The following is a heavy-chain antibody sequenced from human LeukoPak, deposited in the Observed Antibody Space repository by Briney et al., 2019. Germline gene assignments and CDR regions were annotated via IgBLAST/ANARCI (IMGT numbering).Heavy chain of an antibody. V-gene: IGHV1-69*13. CDR2: IIPIFGTA. CDR1: GGTFSSYA. J-gene: IGHJ4*02. CDR3: ARDLYCSGGSCYSSLDY. Sequence: ASVKVSCKASGGTFSSYAISWVRQAPGQGLEWMGGIIPIFGTANYAQKFQGRVTITADESTSTAYMELSSLRSGDTAVYYCARDLYCSGGSCYSSLDYWGQGTLVTVSS. D-gene: IGHD2-15*01.